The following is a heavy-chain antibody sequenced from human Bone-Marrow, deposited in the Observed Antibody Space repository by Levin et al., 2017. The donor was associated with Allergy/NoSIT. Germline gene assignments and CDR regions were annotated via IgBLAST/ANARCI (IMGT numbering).Heavy chain of an antibody. V-gene: IGHV1-18*01. CDR1: GYTFTSYG. J-gene: IGHJ4*02. CDR2: ISAYNGNT. Sequence: ASVKVSCKASGYTFTSYGISWVRQAPAQGLEWMGWISAYNGNTNYAQKLQGRVTMTTDTSTSTAYMELRSLRSDDTAVYYCARDQRPIFGVVIASSPGYWGQGTLVTVSS. CDR3: ARDQRPIFGVVIASSPGY. D-gene: IGHD3-3*01.